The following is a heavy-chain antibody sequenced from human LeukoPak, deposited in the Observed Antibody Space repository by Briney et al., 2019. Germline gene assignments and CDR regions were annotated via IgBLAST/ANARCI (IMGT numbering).Heavy chain of an antibody. CDR2: IYYSGNT. Sequence: SETLSLTCTVSGGSISSYYWSWIRQPPGKGLEYIGYIYYSGNTNSNPSLNSRVTISVDTSKNQFSLKLSSVTAADTAVYYCASPSINWNFDYWGQGTLVTVSS. CDR1: GGSISSYY. D-gene: IGHD1-20*01. J-gene: IGHJ4*02. CDR3: ASPSINWNFDY. V-gene: IGHV4-59*12.